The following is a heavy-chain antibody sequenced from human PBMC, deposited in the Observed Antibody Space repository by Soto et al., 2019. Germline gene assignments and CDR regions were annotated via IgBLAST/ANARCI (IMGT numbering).Heavy chain of an antibody. CDR1: GGSISSGGYS. V-gene: IGHV4-30-2*01. CDR3: AGVRGPYCGGECYPPTPNWFDP. CDR2: IYHSGST. J-gene: IGHJ5*02. D-gene: IGHD2-21*01. Sequence: QLQLQESGSGLVKPSQTLSLTCAVSGGSISSGGYSWSWIRQPPGKGLEWIGYIYHSGSTYYNPSIKSPVTLSLDRSKNQFSLKLSSVTAADSAVYYCAGVRGPYCGGECYPPTPNWFDPWGQGTLVTVSS.